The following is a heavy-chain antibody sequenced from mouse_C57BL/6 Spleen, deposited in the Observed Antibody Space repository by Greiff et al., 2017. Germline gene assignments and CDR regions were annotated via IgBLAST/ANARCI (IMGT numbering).Heavy chain of an antibody. Sequence: EVMLVESGGGLVKPGGSLKLSCAASGFTFSDYGMHWVRQAPEKVLEWVAYISSGSSTINYAGTVKGPFTISRDNAMNTLCLQMTSLWSEDSALYYCARDHYGDYFDYWGQGTTLTVSS. D-gene: IGHD1-1*01. V-gene: IGHV5-17*01. CDR1: GFTFSDYG. CDR3: ARDHYGDYFDY. CDR2: ISSGSSTI. J-gene: IGHJ2*01.